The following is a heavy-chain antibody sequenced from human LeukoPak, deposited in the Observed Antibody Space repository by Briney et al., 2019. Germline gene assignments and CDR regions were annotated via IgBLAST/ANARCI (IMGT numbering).Heavy chain of an antibody. J-gene: IGHJ3*02. Sequence: SVKVSCKASGYTFTSYDINWVRQAPGQGLEWMGGIIPIFSTADYAQKFQGRVTITADESTSTAYMELSSLRSDDTAVYYCAVGIRASGSYQIWGHAFDIWGQGTMVTVSS. CDR3: AVGIRASGSYQIWGHAFDI. CDR1: GYTFTSYD. V-gene: IGHV1-69*13. D-gene: IGHD3-10*01. CDR2: IIPIFSTA.